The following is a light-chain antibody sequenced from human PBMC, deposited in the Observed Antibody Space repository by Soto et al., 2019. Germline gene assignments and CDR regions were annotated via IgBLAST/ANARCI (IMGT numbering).Light chain of an antibody. CDR1: SSDDGAYHS. J-gene: IGLJ3*02. CDR3: SSFTDTGTVL. V-gene: IGLV2-14*03. Sequence: QSALTQPASVSGSPGQSFTISCTGISSDDGAYHSVSWYQQHPGKAPKLIIFDVSNRPSGVSNRFSGSKSGNTASLTISGLQAEDDADYYCSSFTDTGTVLFGGGTQLTVL. CDR2: DVS.